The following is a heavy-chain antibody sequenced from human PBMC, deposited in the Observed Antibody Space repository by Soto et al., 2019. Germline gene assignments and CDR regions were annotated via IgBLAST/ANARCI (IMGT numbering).Heavy chain of an antibody. D-gene: IGHD6-19*01. CDR1: RVAFSKFI. J-gene: IGHJ6*02. V-gene: IGHV1-69*06. Sequence: VASVKVSCKASRVAFSKFIVTWVRQAPGLGLEWVGGIIPIFGTANYAQKFQGRVTITADKSTGTSYMEVNNLRSEDTAVYYCAKVRYSSPMGYYYGMDVWGQGTTVTAP. CDR3: AKVRYSSPMGYYYGMDV. CDR2: IIPIFGTA.